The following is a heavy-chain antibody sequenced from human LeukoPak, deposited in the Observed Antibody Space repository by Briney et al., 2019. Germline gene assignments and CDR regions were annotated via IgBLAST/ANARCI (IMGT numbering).Heavy chain of an antibody. V-gene: IGHV4-30-2*01. CDR1: GGSISSGGYS. J-gene: IGHJ4*02. D-gene: IGHD4-17*01. Sequence: KPSETLSLTCAVSGGSISSGGYSWSWIRQPPGKGLEWIGYIYRSGSTYYNPSLKSRVTISVDRSKNQFSLKLSSVTAADTAVYYCARAYGDLYFDYWGQGTLVTVSS. CDR3: ARAYGDLYFDY. CDR2: IYRSGST.